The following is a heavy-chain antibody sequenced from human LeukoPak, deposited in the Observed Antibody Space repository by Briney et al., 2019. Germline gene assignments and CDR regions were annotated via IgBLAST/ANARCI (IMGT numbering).Heavy chain of an antibody. CDR2: IYCSGCT. CDR3: AKTHSFTGHDS. CDR1: GGSISNFY. Sequence: PSETLCLTCTVSGGSISNFYWSWIRQPPGKGLEWIGYIYCSGCTSYNPSLKSRVTISLDTSKNQFSLKLSSVTAADTAVYYCAKTHSFTGHDSWGQGTLASVSS. J-gene: IGHJ4*02. D-gene: IGHD1-14*01. V-gene: IGHV4-59*01.